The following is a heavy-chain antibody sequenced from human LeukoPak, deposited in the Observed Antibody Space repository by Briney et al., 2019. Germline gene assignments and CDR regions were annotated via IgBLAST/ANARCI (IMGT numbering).Heavy chain of an antibody. V-gene: IGHV3-23*01. J-gene: IGHJ4*02. CDR3: AKANWYYDFWSGYYEMYHFDY. Sequence: PGGSLRLSCAASGFTFSSYAMSRVRQAPGKGLEWVSAIRGSGGSTYYADSVKGRFTISRDNSKNTLYLQMNSLRAEDTAVYYCAKANWYYDFWSGYYEMYHFDYWGQGTLVTVSS. D-gene: IGHD3-3*01. CDR1: GFTFSSYA. CDR2: IRGSGGST.